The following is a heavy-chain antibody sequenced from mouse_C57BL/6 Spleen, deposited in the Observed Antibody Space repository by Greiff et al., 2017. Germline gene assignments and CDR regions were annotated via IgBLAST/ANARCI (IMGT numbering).Heavy chain of an antibody. CDR1: GFTFSSYG. D-gene: IGHD3-2*02. CDR3: ARRGSSGYVDYFDY. V-gene: IGHV5-6*01. Sequence: EVQRVESGGDLVKPGGSLKLSCAASGFTFSSYGMSWVRQTPDKRLEWVATISSGGSYTYYPDSVKGRFTISRDNAKNTLYLQMSSLKSEDTAMYYCARRGSSGYVDYFDYWGQGTTLTVSS. CDR2: ISSGGSYT. J-gene: IGHJ2*01.